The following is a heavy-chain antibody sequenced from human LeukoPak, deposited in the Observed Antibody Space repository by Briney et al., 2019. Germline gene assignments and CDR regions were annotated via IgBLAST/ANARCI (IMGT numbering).Heavy chain of an antibody. D-gene: IGHD2/OR15-2a*01. CDR3: ARDPGIRNGMDV. Sequence: GGSLRLSCVASGFSFGKYWMSWARQAPGKGLEWVANIKLDGSEKNYVDSVKGRFTISRDNSKNTLYLQMNSLRVDDTAVYYCARDPGIRNGMDVWGQGTTVTVSS. CDR1: GFSFGKYW. CDR2: IKLDGSEK. J-gene: IGHJ6*02. V-gene: IGHV3-7*03.